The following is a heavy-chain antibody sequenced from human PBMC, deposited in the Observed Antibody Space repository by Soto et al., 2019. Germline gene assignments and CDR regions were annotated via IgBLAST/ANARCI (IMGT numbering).Heavy chain of an antibody. CDR2: VNQSGTS. J-gene: IGHJ4*02. Sequence: TSETLSLTCGVSGDSTRIRYWWTWLRRPPGRGLEWIGEVNQSGTSNYNPSLKSRVTISIDNSNNHFSLKMTSVTAAHTAMYYCARDRSNSPDYFDFWGQGTLVTVSS. D-gene: IGHD6-6*01. V-gene: IGHV4-4*02. CDR3: ARDRSNSPDYFDF. CDR1: GDSTRIRYW.